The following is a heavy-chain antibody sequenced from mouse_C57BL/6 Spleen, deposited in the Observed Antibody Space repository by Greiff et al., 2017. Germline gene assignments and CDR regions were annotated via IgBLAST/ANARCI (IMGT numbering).Heavy chain of an antibody. CDR3: ARGTTVVAYYFDY. J-gene: IGHJ2*01. Sequence: QVQLQQPGAELVRPGTSVKLSCKASGYTFTSYWMHWVKQRPGQGLEWIGVIDPSDSYTNYNQKFKGKATLTVDTSSSTAYMQLSSLTSEDSAVYYCARGTTVVAYYFDYWGQGTTLTVSA. CDR2: IDPSDSYT. D-gene: IGHD1-1*01. CDR1: GYTFTSYW. V-gene: IGHV1-59*01.